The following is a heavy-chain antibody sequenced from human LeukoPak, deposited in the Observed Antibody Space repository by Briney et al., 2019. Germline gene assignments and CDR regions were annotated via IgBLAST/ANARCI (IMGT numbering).Heavy chain of an antibody. D-gene: IGHD6-19*01. J-gene: IGHJ3*02. CDR2: ISYDGSNK. Sequence: GGSLRLSCAASGFTFSSYDMHWVRQAPGKGLEWVAVISYDGSNKYYADSVKGRFTISRDNSKNTLYLQMNSLRAEDTAVYYCAAESSAWSAFDIWGQGTMVTVSA. CDR3: AAESSAWSAFDI. CDR1: GFTFSSYD. V-gene: IGHV3-30*03.